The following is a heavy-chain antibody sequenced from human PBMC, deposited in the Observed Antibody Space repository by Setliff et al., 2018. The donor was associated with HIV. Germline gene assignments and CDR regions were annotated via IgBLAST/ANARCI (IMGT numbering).Heavy chain of an antibody. CDR3: ARDISPDDGYNRLHYFDY. D-gene: IGHD5-12*01. Sequence: SETLSLTCDVSGFSISSRYFWGWIRQSPGKGLEWIGNIYHTGSSYYNPSLNARATISLDTSKNQFSLKLNSVTAADTAVYYCARDISPDDGYNRLHYFDYWGQGTLVTVSS. V-gene: IGHV4-38-2*01. J-gene: IGHJ4*02. CDR1: GFSISSRYF. CDR2: IYHTGSS.